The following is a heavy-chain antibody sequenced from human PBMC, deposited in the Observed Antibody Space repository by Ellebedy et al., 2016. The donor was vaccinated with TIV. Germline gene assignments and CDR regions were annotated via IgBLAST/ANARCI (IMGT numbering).Heavy chain of an antibody. CDR2: IRSKAYGGTT. CDR3: TRDRDWYFDP. D-gene: IGHD3-10*01. J-gene: IGHJ2*01. Sequence: GESLKISCTASGFTFGDYAMSWFRQAPGKGLEWVGFIRSKAYGGTTEYAASVKGRFTISRDDSKSIAYLQMNSLKTEDTAVYFCTRDRDWYFDPWGRGTLVTVSS. CDR1: GFTFGDYA. V-gene: IGHV3-49*03.